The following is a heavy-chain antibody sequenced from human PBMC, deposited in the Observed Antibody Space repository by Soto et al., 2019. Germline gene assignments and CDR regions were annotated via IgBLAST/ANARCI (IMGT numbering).Heavy chain of an antibody. CDR1: GFTFSSYS. CDR2: ISSSSSYI. Sequence: LSCAASGFTFSSYSMNWVRQAPGKGLEWVSSISSSSSYIYYADSVKGRFTISRDNAKNSLYLQMNSLRAEDTAVYYCARRRRDGTNWFDPWGQGTLVTVSS. CDR3: ARRRRDGTNWFDP. J-gene: IGHJ5*02. D-gene: IGHD1-1*01. V-gene: IGHV3-21*01.